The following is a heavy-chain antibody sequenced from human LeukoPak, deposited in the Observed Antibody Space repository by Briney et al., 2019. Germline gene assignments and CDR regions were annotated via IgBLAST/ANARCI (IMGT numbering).Heavy chain of an antibody. CDR2: IYPSDSDT. CDR3: ARQAVRGPPNFFDP. V-gene: IGHV5-51*01. D-gene: IGHD3-10*01. Sequence: GESLKISCHGSGYIFNTYSIAWVRHTPRKALEWLGIIYPSDSDTKYNPSFQGRVTISTDKSINTAYLQWNNLQASDTAIYYCARQAVRGPPNFFDPWGQGTLVTVSS. CDR1: GYIFNTYS. J-gene: IGHJ5*02.